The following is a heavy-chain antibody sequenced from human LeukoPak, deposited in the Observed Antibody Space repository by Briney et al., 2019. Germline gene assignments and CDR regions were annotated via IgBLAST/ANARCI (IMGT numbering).Heavy chain of an antibody. V-gene: IGHV1-18*01. CDR2: ISAYNTNT. Sequence: ASVKVSCKASGYKFTSFSINWVRQVPGQGLEWMGWISAYNTNTNYVRKFEGRVTMTTDTSTNTAYMDLRSLRSDDTAVYYCARRRDADDIDGFHDAFDIWGQGTKVTVSS. D-gene: IGHD2-15*01. CDR3: ARRRDADDIDGFHDAFDI. J-gene: IGHJ3*02. CDR1: GYKFTSFS.